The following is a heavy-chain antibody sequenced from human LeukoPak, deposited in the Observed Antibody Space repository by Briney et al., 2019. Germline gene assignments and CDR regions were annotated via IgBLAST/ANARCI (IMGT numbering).Heavy chain of an antibody. CDR2: VNPNSGNT. Sequence: ASVKVSCKTSGYTFTSYGVNWVRQATGQGLEWMGWVNPNSGNTAYAQNFQGRVTMTSDTSINTAYMELSSLRSEDTAVYYCARGAWTSSFDYWGQGTLVTVSS. V-gene: IGHV1-8*01. J-gene: IGHJ4*02. CDR3: ARGAWTSSFDY. D-gene: IGHD6-6*01. CDR1: GYTFTSYG.